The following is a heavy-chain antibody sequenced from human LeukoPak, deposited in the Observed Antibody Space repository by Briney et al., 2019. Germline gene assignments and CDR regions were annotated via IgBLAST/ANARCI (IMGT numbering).Heavy chain of an antibody. Sequence: GRSLRLSCAASGFTFSDYGIHWVRQAPGKGLEWVAVIWYDGTNKYYGDSVKGRFAISRDNSKNTLYLQMNSLRAEDTAVYYCAKDRGSYSTTADSWGQGTLVTVSS. D-gene: IGHD1-26*01. J-gene: IGHJ5*01. CDR1: GFTFSDYG. CDR3: AKDRGSYSTTADS. CDR2: IWYDGTNK. V-gene: IGHV3-33*06.